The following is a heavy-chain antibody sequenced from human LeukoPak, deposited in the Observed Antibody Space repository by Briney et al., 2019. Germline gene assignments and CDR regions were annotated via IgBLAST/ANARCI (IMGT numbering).Heavy chain of an antibody. Sequence: GGSLRLSCAASGFTFSSYWMSWDRQAPGKGLEWVANIKQDGSEKYYVDSVKGRFTISRDNAKNSLYLQMNSLRAEDTAVYYCARARVGYCSSTSCHLFDYWGQGTLVTVSS. D-gene: IGHD2-2*01. CDR1: GFTFSSYW. CDR2: IKQDGSEK. V-gene: IGHV3-7*01. CDR3: ARARVGYCSSTSCHLFDY. J-gene: IGHJ4*02.